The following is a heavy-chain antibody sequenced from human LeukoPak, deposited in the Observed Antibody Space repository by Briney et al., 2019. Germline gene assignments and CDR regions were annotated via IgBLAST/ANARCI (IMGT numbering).Heavy chain of an antibody. V-gene: IGHV4-34*01. CDR3: ARGRGFSNSFYDY. CDR2: INHSGST. CDR1: GGSFSGYY. D-gene: IGHD4-11*01. J-gene: IGHJ4*02. Sequence: SETLSLTCAVYGGSFSGYYWSWIRQPPGKGLEWIGEINHSGSTNYNPSLKSRVTISVDTSKNQSSLKLSSVTAADTAVYYCARGRGFSNSFYDYWGQGTLVTVSS.